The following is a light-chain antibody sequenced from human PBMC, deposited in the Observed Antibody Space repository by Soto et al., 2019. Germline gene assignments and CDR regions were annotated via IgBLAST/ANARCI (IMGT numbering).Light chain of an antibody. V-gene: IGLV2-14*01. Sequence: QSVLTQPASVSGSPGQSITISCTGTSSDVGGYNYVSWYQQHPGKAPKLMIYEVSNRPSGVSNRFSGSKSGNTVSLTISGLQAEDEADYYCSSYTSSSTLVFGGGTKLTV. J-gene: IGLJ2*01. CDR2: EVS. CDR3: SSYTSSSTLV. CDR1: SSDVGGYNY.